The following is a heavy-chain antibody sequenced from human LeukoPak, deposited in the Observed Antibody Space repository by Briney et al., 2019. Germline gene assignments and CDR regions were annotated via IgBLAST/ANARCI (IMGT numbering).Heavy chain of an antibody. J-gene: IGHJ5*02. CDR2: ISWNSGSI. V-gene: IGHV3-9*01. CDR3: ARDREQIAVAGPNWFDP. Sequence: GGSLRLSCAASGFTFDDYAMHWVRQAPGKGLEWVSGISWNSGSIGYADSVKGRFTISRDNAKNSLYLQMNSLRAEDTAVYYCARDREQIAVAGPNWFDPWGQGTLVTVSS. D-gene: IGHD6-19*01. CDR1: GFTFDDYA.